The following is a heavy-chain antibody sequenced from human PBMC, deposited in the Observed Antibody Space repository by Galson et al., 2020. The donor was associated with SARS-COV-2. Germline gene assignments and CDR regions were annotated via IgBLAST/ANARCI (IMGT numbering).Heavy chain of an antibody. J-gene: IGHJ6*02. V-gene: IGHV3-53*04. CDR1: GFTVSSNY. CDR3: ARDLPDGDSGYYYYGMDV. D-gene: IGHD4-17*01. Sequence: TGGSLRLSCAASGFTVSSNYMSWVRQAPGKGLEWVSVIYSGGSTYYADSVKGRFTISRHNSKNTLYLQMNSLRAEDTAVYYCARDLPDGDSGYYYYGMDVWGQGTTVTVSS. CDR2: IYSGGST.